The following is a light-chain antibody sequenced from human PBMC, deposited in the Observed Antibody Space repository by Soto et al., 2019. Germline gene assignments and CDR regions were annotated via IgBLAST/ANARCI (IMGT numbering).Light chain of an antibody. V-gene: IGKV3-15*01. Sequence: EIVMTQSPATLSVSPGERATLSCRASQSVSSNLAWYQQKPGQAPRLLIYGASTRATGIPARFSGSGSGTEFTLTISSLQSEDFALYYCQQYNNWPPGFGQGTRLEIK. J-gene: IGKJ5*01. CDR1: QSVSSN. CDR2: GAS. CDR3: QQYNNWPPG.